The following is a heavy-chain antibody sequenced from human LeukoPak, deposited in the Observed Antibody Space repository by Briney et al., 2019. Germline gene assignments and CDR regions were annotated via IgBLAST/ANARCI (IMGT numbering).Heavy chain of an antibody. D-gene: IGHD6-19*01. CDR2: IQNDEIDK. CDR3: AKEGLIGSGWPNWFDP. J-gene: IGHJ5*02. V-gene: IGHV3-30*02. Sequence: GGSLRLSCAASGFTFTTYGMHWVRQAPGKGLEWVAFIQNDEIDKFYADSVKGRFTISRDNSKKTLYLQMNSLRAEDTAVYYCAKEGLIGSGWPNWFDPWGQGTLVTVSS. CDR1: GFTFTTYG.